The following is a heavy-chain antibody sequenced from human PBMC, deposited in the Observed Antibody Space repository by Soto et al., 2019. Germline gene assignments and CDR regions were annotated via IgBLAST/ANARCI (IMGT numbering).Heavy chain of an antibody. D-gene: IGHD7-27*01. Sequence: EVQLVESGGGLVQPGGSLSLSCEASGFTFTSYTMIWVRQSPGEGLEWLANIKEDGIQKNYVDSVKGRFTISRDNAKKSLYLQMNSLRVDDTAVYYCAREVWGPVDWGQGTLVTVSS. J-gene: IGHJ4*02. CDR3: AREVWGPVD. CDR1: GFTFTSYT. CDR2: IKEDGIQK. V-gene: IGHV3-7*01.